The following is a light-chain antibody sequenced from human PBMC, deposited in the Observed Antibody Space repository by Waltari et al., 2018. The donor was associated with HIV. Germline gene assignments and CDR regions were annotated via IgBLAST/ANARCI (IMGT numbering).Light chain of an antibody. Sequence: YNFVSWYQQHPGKAPRVLIYDVTTRPSGVSDRFSGSRSGDTASLTISGLQPEDEADYYCESYTSTSVWVFGGGTRLTVL. V-gene: IGLV2-14*03. CDR3: ESYTSTSVWV. CDR1: YNF. J-gene: IGLJ3*02. CDR2: DVT.